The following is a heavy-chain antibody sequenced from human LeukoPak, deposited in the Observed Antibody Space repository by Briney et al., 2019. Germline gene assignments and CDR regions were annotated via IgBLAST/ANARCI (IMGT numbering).Heavy chain of an antibody. Sequence: ASVKVSCKASGYTFTGYYMHWVRQAPGQGLEWMGWISAYNGNTNYAQKLQGRVTMTTDTSTSTAYMELRSLRSDDTAVYYCARAPGSGWYSDYWGQGTLVTVSS. CDR2: ISAYNGNT. D-gene: IGHD6-19*01. V-gene: IGHV1-18*04. J-gene: IGHJ4*02. CDR1: GYTFTGYY. CDR3: ARAPGSGWYSDY.